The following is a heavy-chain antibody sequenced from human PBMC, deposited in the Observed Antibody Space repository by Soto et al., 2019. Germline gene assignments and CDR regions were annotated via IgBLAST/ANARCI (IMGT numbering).Heavy chain of an antibody. CDR1: GFTFRNYD. CDR3: ARTDRDFYGLDV. J-gene: IGHJ6*02. CDR2: ISAAGDP. V-gene: IGHV3-13*05. Sequence: EVQLVESGGGLVQPGGSLRLSCEASGFTFRNYDMHWVRQGTGKGLEWVSGISAAGDPDYADSVEGRFTISRENAQNSCFLRMNSLRVGDTAVYYCARTDRDFYGLDVWGQGTTVIVSS.